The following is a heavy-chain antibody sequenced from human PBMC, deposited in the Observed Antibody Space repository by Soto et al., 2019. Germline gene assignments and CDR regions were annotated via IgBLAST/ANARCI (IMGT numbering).Heavy chain of an antibody. J-gene: IGHJ6*02. Sequence: SLTIPCNACRGTYSSDAISWVRQAPGQGLEWMGGIIPIFGTANYAQKFQGRVTITADESTSTAYMELSSLRSEDTAVYYCGRGYSYTPVLYYYYGMDDWGQGTTVTVSS. V-gene: IGHV1-69*13. CDR3: GRGYSYTPVLYYYYGMDD. CDR2: IIPIFGTA. CDR1: RGTYSSDA. D-gene: IGHD5-18*01.